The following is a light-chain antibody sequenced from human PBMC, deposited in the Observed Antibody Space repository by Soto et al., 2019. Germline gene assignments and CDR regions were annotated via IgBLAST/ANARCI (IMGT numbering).Light chain of an antibody. Sequence: EIVLTQSPGTLSLSPGERATISCRASQSVSSSYLAWYQQKPGQAPRLLIYGASSRATGIPDRLSGSGSGTDFTLTISRLEPEDFAVYYCQQYGSSPRTFGQGTKV. V-gene: IGKV3-20*01. CDR3: QQYGSSPRT. CDR1: QSVSSSY. J-gene: IGKJ1*01. CDR2: GAS.